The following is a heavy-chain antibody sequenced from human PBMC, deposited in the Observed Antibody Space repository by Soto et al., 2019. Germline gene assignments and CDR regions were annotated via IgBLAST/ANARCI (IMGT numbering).Heavy chain of an antibody. CDR1: GFTFSSYA. CDR2: ISGSGGST. V-gene: IGHV3-23*01. CDR3: TNTRKYSYDSSGHFDY. Sequence: GGSLRLSCAASGFTFSSYAMSWVRQAPGKGLEWVSAISGSGGSTYYADSVKGRFTISRDNSKNTLYLQMNSLRAEDTAVYYCTNTRKYSYDSSGHFDYWGRGALVTVSS. D-gene: IGHD3-22*01. J-gene: IGHJ4*02.